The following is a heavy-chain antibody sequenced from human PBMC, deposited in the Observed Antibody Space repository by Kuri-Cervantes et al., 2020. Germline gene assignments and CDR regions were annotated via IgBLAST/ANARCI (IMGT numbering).Heavy chain of an antibody. J-gene: IGHJ4*02. V-gene: IGHV3-43*01. Sequence: GESLKISCAASGFTFDDYTMHWVRQAPGKGLEWVSLISWDGGSTYYADSVKGRFTISRDNAKNSLYLQMNSLRAEDTAVYYCAAEAPNYYDSSGYNFDYWGQGTLVTVSS. CDR1: GFTFDDYT. CDR3: AAEAPNYYDSSGYNFDY. D-gene: IGHD3-22*01. CDR2: ISWDGGST.